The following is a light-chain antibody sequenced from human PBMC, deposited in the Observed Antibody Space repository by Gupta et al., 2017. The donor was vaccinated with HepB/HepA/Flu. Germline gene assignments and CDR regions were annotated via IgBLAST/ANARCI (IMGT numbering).Light chain of an antibody. CDR2: LNSDGSH. J-gene: IGLJ2*01. V-gene: IGLV4-69*01. CDR3: QTWGTGIDVV. CDR1: SGHSSYA. Sequence: QLVLTQSPSASASLGASVKLTCTLSSGHSSYAIAWHQQQPEKGPRYLMKLNSDGSHSKGDGIPDRFSGSSSGAERYLTISSLQAEDDAEYYCQTWGTGIDVVFGGGTKLTVL.